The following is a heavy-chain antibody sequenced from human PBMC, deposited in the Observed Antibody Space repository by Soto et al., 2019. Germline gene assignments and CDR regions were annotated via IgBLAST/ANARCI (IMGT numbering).Heavy chain of an antibody. CDR1: GGTFSSYA. J-gene: IGHJ5*02. CDR3: AREFMVRETGGAPGNHNWFDP. V-gene: IGHV1-69*13. Sequence: SVEVSCKASGGTFSSYAISWVRQAPGQGLEWMGGIIPIFGTANYAQKFQGRVTITADESTSTAYMELSSLRSEDTAVYYCAREFMVRETGGAPGNHNWFDPWGQGTPVTVYS. D-gene: IGHD3-10*01. CDR2: IIPIFGTA.